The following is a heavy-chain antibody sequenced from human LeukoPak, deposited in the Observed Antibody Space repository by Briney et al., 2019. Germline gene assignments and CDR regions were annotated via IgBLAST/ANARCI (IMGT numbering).Heavy chain of an antibody. D-gene: IGHD1-14*01. CDR1: GDSISSYH. J-gene: IGHJ5*02. V-gene: IGHV4-59*01. CDR3: ARDAPYNRNRGIDP. Sequence: SETLSLTCTVSGDSISSYHWSWIRQPPGKGLEWLGYMYNSGNTNYNPSLRSRVPISVDTSKNQFSLQLSSVTAADTAVYYCARDAPYNRNRGIDPRGQGTLVTVSS. CDR2: MYNSGNT.